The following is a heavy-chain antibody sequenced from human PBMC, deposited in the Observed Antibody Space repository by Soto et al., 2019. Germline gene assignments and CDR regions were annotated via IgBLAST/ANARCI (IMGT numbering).Heavy chain of an antibody. V-gene: IGHV4-59*01. J-gene: IGHJ4*02. CDR1: GGSISSYY. Sequence: SGTLSLTCTVSGGSISSYYWSWIRQPPGKGLEWIGYIYYSGSTNYNPSLKSRVTISVDTSKNQFSLKLSSVTAADTAVYYCARGGRYYDSSGYYFDYWGQGTLVTVSS. CDR3: ARGGRYYDSSGYYFDY. CDR2: IYYSGST. D-gene: IGHD3-22*01.